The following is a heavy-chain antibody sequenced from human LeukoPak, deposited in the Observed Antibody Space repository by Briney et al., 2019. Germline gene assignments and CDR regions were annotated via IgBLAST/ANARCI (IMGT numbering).Heavy chain of an antibody. D-gene: IGHD3-3*01. CDR1: GGSFSGYY. J-gene: IGHJ6*03. V-gene: IGHV4-34*01. Sequence: SETLSLTCAVYGGSFSGYYWSWIRQPPGKGLEWSGEINHSGSTNYNPSLKSRVTISVDTSKNQFSLKLSSVTAADTAVYYCARKEFGVVIPGYYYYYCMDVWGKGTTVTVSS. CDR3: ARKEFGVVIPGYYYYYCMDV. CDR2: INHSGST.